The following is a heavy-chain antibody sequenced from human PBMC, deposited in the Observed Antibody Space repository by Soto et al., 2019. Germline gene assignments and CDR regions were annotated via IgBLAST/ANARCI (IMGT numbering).Heavy chain of an antibody. V-gene: IGHV4-4*07. CDR1: GGSISGYY. Sequence: QVQLQESGPGLVKPSENLSLTCTVSGGSISGYYWSWIRQPAGKGLEWIGRMYNSERTNYNPSLTSRVTMSMDTSKNQFSLKLTSVPAADTAVYFCAREPLAHSYFDFWGRGALVTVSS. CDR3: AREPLAHSYFDF. J-gene: IGHJ4*02. CDR2: MYNSERT.